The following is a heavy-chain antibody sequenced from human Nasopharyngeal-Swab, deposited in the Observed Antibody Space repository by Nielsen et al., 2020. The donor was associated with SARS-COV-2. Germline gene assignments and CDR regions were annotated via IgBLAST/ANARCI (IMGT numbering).Heavy chain of an antibody. CDR3: ARDWGSGMDV. D-gene: IGHD3-16*01. CDR2: INWNGGGT. V-gene: IGHV3-20*04. Sequence: GESLKISCAASGFAFDDYGMSWVRQAPGKGLEWVCAINWNGGGTGYADSVKGRFTISRDNAKNSLYLQMNSLRDEDTAVYYCARDWGSGMDVWGQGTTVTVSS. J-gene: IGHJ6*02. CDR1: GFAFDDYG.